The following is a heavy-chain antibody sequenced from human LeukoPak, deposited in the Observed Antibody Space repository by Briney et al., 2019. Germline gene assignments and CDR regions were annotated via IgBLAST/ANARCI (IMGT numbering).Heavy chain of an antibody. V-gene: IGHV7-4-1*02. J-gene: IGHJ5*02. D-gene: IGHD2-8*01. CDR3: ARDIGYCTNGVCYTGTGNWFDP. Sequence: ASVKVSCKASGYTFTSYAMNWVRQAPGQGLEWMGWINTNTGNPTYAQGFTGRFVFSLDTSVSTAYLQISSLKAEDTAVYYCARDIGYCTNGVCYTGTGNWFDPWGQGTLVTVSS. CDR2: INTNTGNP. CDR1: GYTFTSYA.